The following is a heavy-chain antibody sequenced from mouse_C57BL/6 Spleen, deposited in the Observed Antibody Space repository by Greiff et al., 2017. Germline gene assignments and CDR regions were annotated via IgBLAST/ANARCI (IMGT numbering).Heavy chain of an antibody. J-gene: IGHJ2*01. CDR3: ARSDYGSSYFDY. D-gene: IGHD1-1*01. Sequence: EVMLVESGAELVKPGASVKLSCTASGFNIKDYYMHWVKQRTEPGLEWIGRIEPEDGETKYAPQFQGKATITADPSSNPAYLQLSSLTSEDTAIYYCARSDYGSSYFDYWGQGTTLTVSS. CDR2: IEPEDGET. CDR1: GFNIKDYY. V-gene: IGHV14-2*01.